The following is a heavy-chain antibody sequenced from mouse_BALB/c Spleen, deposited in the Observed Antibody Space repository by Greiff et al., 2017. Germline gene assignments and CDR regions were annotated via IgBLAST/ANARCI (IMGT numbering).Heavy chain of an antibody. D-gene: IGHD1-1*01. Sequence: VQLVESGAELMKPGASVKISCKATGYTFSSYWIEWVKQRPGHGLEWIGEILPGSGSTNYNEKFKGKATFTADTSSNTAYMQLSSLTSEDSAVYYCARGFPYYYGPYWGQGTSVTVSS. V-gene: IGHV1-9*01. CDR2: ILPGSGST. CDR3: ARGFPYYYGPY. J-gene: IGHJ4*01. CDR1: GYTFSSYW.